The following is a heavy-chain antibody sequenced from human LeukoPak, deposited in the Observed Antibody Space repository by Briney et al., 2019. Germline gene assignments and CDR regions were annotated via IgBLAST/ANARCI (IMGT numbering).Heavy chain of an antibody. CDR3: AKDYSNGGNVYGGFE. J-gene: IGHJ4*02. CDR2: ISRNSGTI. V-gene: IGHV3-9*01. Sequence: RRSLRLSCAASVSTFDDYAMHWVPPAPGKGLEWVSGISRNSGTIAYAASLKGRFTISRDNAKNSLYLKINSLKAKAPVFYSCAKDYSNGGNVYGGFEWGQGRLV. D-gene: IGHD4-23*01. CDR1: VSTFDDYA.